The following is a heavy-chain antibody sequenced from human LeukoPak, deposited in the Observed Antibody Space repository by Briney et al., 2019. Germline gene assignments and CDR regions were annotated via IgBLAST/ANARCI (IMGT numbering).Heavy chain of an antibody. CDR2: IKEDGSEK. V-gene: IGHV3-7*01. Sequence: PGGSLRLSCAASGFNFSSYWMSWVRQAPGKGLEWVANIKEDGSEKYYGDSVKGRFTISRDNAKSSLYLQMNSLRAEDTAVYYCARVLVPWGQGILVTVSS. D-gene: IGHD3-3*01. CDR1: GFNFSSYW. CDR3: ARVLVP. J-gene: IGHJ5*02.